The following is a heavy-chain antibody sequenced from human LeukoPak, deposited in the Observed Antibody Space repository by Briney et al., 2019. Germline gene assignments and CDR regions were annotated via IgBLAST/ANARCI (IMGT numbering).Heavy chain of an antibody. V-gene: IGHV6-1*01. D-gene: IGHD6-19*01. CDR3: ARQYSSGWSYYYGLDV. J-gene: IGHJ6*02. CDR1: GDTVSSITAA. CDR2: TYYRSKWYN. Sequence: SQTLSLTCAISGDTVSSITAAWNWIRQSPSRGLEWLGRTYYRSKWYNDYAVSVKSRITINPDTSKNQVCLQLNSVTPEDTAVYYCARQYSSGWSYYYGLDVWGQGTTVTVSS.